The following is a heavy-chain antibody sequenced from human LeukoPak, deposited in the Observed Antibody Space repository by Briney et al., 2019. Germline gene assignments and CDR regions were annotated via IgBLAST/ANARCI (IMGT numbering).Heavy chain of an antibody. CDR3: ARGRLFTSSPAPAPFDY. CDR2: ISFDGSNK. Sequence: GRSPRLSCAASGFTFSSYGMHWVRQAPGKGLEWVAVISFDGSNKYYADSVKGRFTISRDNSKNTLYLQMNSLRAEDTAVYYCARGRLFTSSPAPAPFDYWGQGILVTVSS. D-gene: IGHD2-2*01. J-gene: IGHJ4*02. V-gene: IGHV3-30*03. CDR1: GFTFSSYG.